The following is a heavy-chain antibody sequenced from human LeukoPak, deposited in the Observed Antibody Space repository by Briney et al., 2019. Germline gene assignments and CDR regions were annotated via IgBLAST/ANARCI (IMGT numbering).Heavy chain of an antibody. CDR3: ARDLPVEVYYGMDV. CDR1: GFTFSSYA. V-gene: IGHV3-30-3*01. J-gene: IGHJ6*02. Sequence: GGSLRLSCAASGFTFSSYAMHWVRQAPGKGLEWVAVISYDGSNKYYADSVKGRFTISRDNSKNTLYLQMNSLRAEDTAVYYCARDLPVEVYYGMDVWGQGTTVTVSS. CDR2: ISYDGSNK.